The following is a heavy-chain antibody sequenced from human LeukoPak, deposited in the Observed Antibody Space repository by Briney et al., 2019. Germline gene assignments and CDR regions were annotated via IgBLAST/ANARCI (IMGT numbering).Heavy chain of an antibody. CDR2: IIPIFGTA. CDR3: ASTVDGVVFPFDY. D-gene: IGHD3-3*01. CDR1: GYTFTSYA. Sequence: GASVTVSCKASGYTFTSYAMNWVRQAPGQGLEWMGGIIPIFGTANYAQKFQGRVTITADESTSTAYMELSSLRSEDTAVYYCASTVDGVVFPFDYWGQGTLVTVSS. J-gene: IGHJ4*02. V-gene: IGHV1-69*13.